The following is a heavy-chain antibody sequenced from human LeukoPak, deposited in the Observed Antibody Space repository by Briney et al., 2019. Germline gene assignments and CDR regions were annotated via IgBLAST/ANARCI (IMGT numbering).Heavy chain of an antibody. CDR2: IKQDGSEK. D-gene: IGHD5-18*01. Sequence: GGSLRLSCAASGFTFSSYWMSWVRQAPGKGLEWVANIKQDGSEKYYVDSAKGRFTISRDNAKNSLYLQMNSLRAEDTAVYYCARDKYSGGIQLWLKAPIYGMDVWGQGTTVTVSS. CDR3: ARDKYSGGIQLWLKAPIYGMDV. V-gene: IGHV3-7*03. CDR1: GFTFSSYW. J-gene: IGHJ6*02.